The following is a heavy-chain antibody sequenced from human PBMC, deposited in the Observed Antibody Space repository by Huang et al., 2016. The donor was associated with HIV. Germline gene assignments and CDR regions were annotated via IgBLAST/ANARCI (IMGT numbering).Heavy chain of an antibody. D-gene: IGHD2-21*01. CDR1: GGTFISYA. CDR2: INPRFSTL. Sequence: QVQLVQSGAEVKQPGSSVRVSCKASGGTFISYAMAWVRQAPGQGLEWMGGINPRFSTLNDAQKCQGRGTIAADESTKTAYMEMRGLGSGDTAVYYCVLRGKWRHSGEAGDFDYWGQGTLVTVS. J-gene: IGHJ4*02. V-gene: IGHV1-69*13. CDR3: VLRGKWRHSGEAGDFDY.